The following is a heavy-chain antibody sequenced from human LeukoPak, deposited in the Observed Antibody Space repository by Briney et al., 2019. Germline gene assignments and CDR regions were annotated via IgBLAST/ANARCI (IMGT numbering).Heavy chain of an antibody. CDR3: ARVGRVGYCSRTSCAGHYYMDV. Sequence: PGGSLRLSCAASGFTFSSYSMNWVRQAPGKGLEWVSSISSSSSYIYYPDSVKGRFTISRDNAKNSLYLQMNSLRAEDTAVYYCARVGRVGYCSRTSCAGHYYMDVWGKGTTVTVSS. CDR1: GFTFSSYS. V-gene: IGHV3-21*01. CDR2: ISSSSSYI. D-gene: IGHD2-2*01. J-gene: IGHJ6*03.